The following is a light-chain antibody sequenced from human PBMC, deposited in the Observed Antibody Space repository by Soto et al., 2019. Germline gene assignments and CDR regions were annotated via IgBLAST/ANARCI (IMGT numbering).Light chain of an antibody. V-gene: IGKV2-30*01. CDR3: MPGSHWPPRYT. J-gene: IGKJ2*01. CDR1: QSLVYGDGNTF. CDR2: KVS. Sequence: DVVMTQSPLSLPVALGQPASISCRSSQSLVYGDGNTFFNWFHQRPGHSPRRLIYKVSNRDSGVPDRFSGSGSATDFTLRISRVEAEDVGVYYCMPGSHWPPRYTFGQGTKLEIK.